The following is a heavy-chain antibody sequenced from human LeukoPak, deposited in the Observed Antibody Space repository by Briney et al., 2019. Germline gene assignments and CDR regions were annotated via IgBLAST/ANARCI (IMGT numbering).Heavy chain of an antibody. CDR3: ARGVVAAAGKEYYFDY. CDR1: GGSFSGYS. D-gene: IGHD6-13*01. CDR2: INHSGGT. Sequence: SETLSLTCAVYGGSFSGYSWNWIRQPPVKGLEWIGEINHSGGTNYNPSLKSRVTISVDTSKKRFSLKLSSVTAADTAVYYCARGVVAAAGKEYYFDYWGQGTLVTVSS. J-gene: IGHJ4*02. V-gene: IGHV4-34*01.